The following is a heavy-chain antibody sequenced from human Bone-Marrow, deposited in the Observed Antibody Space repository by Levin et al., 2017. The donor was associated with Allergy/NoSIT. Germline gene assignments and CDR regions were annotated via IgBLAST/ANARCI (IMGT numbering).Heavy chain of an antibody. Sequence: ASVKVSCKASGYTFADYYIHWLRQAPGRGLEWMGWVNCDTGDTNYAPYYQGRVTMTRDTSISTAYMELTRLDSYHTALYFFSRAPMKQWLEIYDYWGQGSLVAVSS. CDR3: SRAPMKQWLEIYDY. J-gene: IGHJ4*02. V-gene: IGHV1-2*02. D-gene: IGHD6-19*01. CDR2: VNCDTGDT. CDR1: GYTFADYY.